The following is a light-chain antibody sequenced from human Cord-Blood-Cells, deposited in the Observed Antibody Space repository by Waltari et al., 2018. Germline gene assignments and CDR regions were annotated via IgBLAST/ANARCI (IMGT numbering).Light chain of an antibody. V-gene: IGLV2-14*01. Sequence: QSALTQPASVSGSPGQSITISCTGTSSDVGGYNYVSWYQQHPGKAPKPMIYDVSKRPSGVSNRFPGSKSGNTASLTISGLQAEDEADYYCSSYTSSSTVFGGGTKLTVL. J-gene: IGLJ2*01. CDR3: SSYTSSSTV. CDR1: SSDVGGYNY. CDR2: DVS.